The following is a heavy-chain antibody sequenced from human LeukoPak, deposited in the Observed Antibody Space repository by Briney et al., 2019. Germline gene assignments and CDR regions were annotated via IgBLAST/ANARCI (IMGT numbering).Heavy chain of an antibody. CDR1: GYTFTGYY. Sequence: ASVKVSCKASGYTFTGYYMHWVRQAPGQGLEWMGRINPNSGGTNYAQKFQGRVTMTRDTSISTAYMELSRLRSDDTAVYYCARALSTYYYDSSGSDYWGQGTPVTVSS. J-gene: IGHJ4*02. CDR2: INPNSGGT. V-gene: IGHV1-2*06. CDR3: ARALSTYYYDSSGSDY. D-gene: IGHD3-22*01.